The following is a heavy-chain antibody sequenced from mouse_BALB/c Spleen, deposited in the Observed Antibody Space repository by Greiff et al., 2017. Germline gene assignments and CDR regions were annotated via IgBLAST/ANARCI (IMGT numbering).Heavy chain of an antibody. CDR3: AREAFYGSPAWFAY. CDR2: ISSGSSTI. CDR1: GFTFSSFG. V-gene: IGHV5-17*02. Sequence: EVMLVESGGGLVQPGGSRKLSCAASGFTFSSFGMHWVRQAPEKGLEWVAYISSGSSTIYYADTVKGRFTISRDNPKNTLFLQMTSLRSEDTAMYYCAREAFYGSPAWFAYWGQGTLVTVSA. D-gene: IGHD1-1*01. J-gene: IGHJ3*01.